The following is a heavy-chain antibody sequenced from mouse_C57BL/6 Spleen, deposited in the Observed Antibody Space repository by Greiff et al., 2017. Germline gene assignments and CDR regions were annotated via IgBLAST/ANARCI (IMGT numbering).Heavy chain of an antibody. CDR1: SYTFTSYW. Sequence: QVQLQQPGAELVKPGASVKLSCKASSYTFTSYWMQWVKQRPGQGLEWIGEIDPSDSYTNYNQKFKGKATLTVDTSSSTAYMQLSSLTSEDSAVYYCARKLRYYFDYWGQGTTLTVSS. J-gene: IGHJ2*01. CDR2: IDPSDSYT. V-gene: IGHV1-50*01. CDR3: ARKLRYYFDY. D-gene: IGHD1-1*01.